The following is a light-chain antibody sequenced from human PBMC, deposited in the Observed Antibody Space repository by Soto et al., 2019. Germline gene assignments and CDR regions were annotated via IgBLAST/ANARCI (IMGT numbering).Light chain of an antibody. V-gene: IGLV1-40*01. Sequence: QSVLTQPPSVSGAPGQRVTISCTGSSSNIGAGYDVHWYQLLPGTAPKLLIYINNNRPSGVPDRFSGSKSGTSASLAITGLQAEDEADYYCQTYDNSLSGSGVFGGGTKLTVL. J-gene: IGLJ3*02. CDR3: QTYDNSLSGSGV. CDR1: SSNIGAGYD. CDR2: INN.